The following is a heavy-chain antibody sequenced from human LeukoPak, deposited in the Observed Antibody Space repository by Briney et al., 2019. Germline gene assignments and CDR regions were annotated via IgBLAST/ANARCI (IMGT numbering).Heavy chain of an antibody. J-gene: IGHJ3*02. CDR1: GDSVSSNSAA. V-gene: IGHV6-1*01. D-gene: IGHD3-10*01. CDR2: TYYRSQWYN. Sequence: SQTLALTCAISGDSVSSNSAAWNWIRQSPSGGLEWLGRTYYRSQWYNDYAVSVKSRITSNADTSKNQFSLQLNSVSPEDRAVYYCARRGVLLWFGELLDDAFDIWGQGKMVTVSS. CDR3: ARRGVLLWFGELLDDAFDI.